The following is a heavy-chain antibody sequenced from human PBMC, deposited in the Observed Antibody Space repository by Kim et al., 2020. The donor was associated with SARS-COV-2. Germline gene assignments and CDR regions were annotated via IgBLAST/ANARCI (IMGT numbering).Heavy chain of an antibody. V-gene: IGHV3-23*01. D-gene: IGHD1-1*01. CDR2: ISDSGGST. CDR1: GFTFSSYA. Sequence: GGSLRLSCAASGFTFSSYAMSWVRRAPGKGLEWVSTISDSGGSTYYADSVKGRFTISRDNSKNTLYLQMNSLRAEDTAVYCCAKDLPSKVAAGLTTYIDYWGQGALVTVSS. J-gene: IGHJ4*02. CDR3: AKDLPSKVAAGLTTYIDY.